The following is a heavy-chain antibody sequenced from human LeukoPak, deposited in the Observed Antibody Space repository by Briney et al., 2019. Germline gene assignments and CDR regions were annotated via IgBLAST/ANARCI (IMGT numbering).Heavy chain of an antibody. V-gene: IGHV3-33*01. J-gene: IGHJ3*02. CDR1: GFTFISYG. D-gene: IGHD3-22*01. CDR3: ARGGVVVIDHDAFDI. CDR2: IWYDGSNK. Sequence: GRSLRLSFAASGFTFISYGIHWVRQDPGKGLEWVAAIWYDGSNKYYADSVKGRFTISRDNSKTTLYLQMNSLRAEDTAVYYCARGGVVVIDHDAFDIWGQGTMVTVSS.